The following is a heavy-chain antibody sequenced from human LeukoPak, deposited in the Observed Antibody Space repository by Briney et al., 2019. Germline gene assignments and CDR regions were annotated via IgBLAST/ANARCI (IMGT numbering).Heavy chain of an antibody. CDR1: GFTFSSYS. Sequence: QPGGSLRLSCAASGFTFSSYSMNWVRQAPGKGLEWVAVISRHGSTKIYAASVKGRFTISRDNSKNTMYLQMDSLRPEDTAVYFCAKEYSSGWSYWYFDLWGRGTLVTVSS. V-gene: IGHV3-30*18. CDR2: ISRHGSTK. D-gene: IGHD6-19*01. CDR3: AKEYSSGWSYWYFDL. J-gene: IGHJ2*01.